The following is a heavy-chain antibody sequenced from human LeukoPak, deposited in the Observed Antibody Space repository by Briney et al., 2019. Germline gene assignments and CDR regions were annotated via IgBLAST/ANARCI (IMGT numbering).Heavy chain of an antibody. CDR2: ISYDGSNK. D-gene: IGHD3-10*01. CDR1: GFTFSSYA. CDR3: AKDLGGYYYGSGTYLDY. J-gene: IGHJ4*02. V-gene: IGHV3-30-3*01. Sequence: GGSLRLSCAASGFTFSSYAMHWVRQAPGKGLEWVAVISYDGSNKYYADSVKGRFTISRDNSKNTLYLQMNSLRAEDTAVYYCAKDLGGYYYGSGTYLDYWGQGTLVTVSS.